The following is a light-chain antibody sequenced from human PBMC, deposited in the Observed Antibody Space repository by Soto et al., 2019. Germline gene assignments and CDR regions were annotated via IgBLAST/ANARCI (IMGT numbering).Light chain of an antibody. Sequence: DIQMTQSPSSLSASVGDRVTITCRASQSISSYLNWYQQKPGKTPKPLIYAASSLQSGVPSRFSGSGSGTDFTLTISSLQPEDFATYYCQQSYSTPHVTFGQGTKVDI. CDR3: QQSYSTPHVT. J-gene: IGKJ1*01. CDR2: AAS. CDR1: QSISSY. V-gene: IGKV1-39*01.